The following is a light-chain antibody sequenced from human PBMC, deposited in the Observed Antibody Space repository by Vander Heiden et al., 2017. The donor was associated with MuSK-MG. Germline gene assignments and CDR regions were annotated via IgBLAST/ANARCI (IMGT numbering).Light chain of an antibody. CDR2: DAS. CDR1: QDISNY. CDR3: QQYDNLQT. Sequence: RVTITCQASQDISNYLNWYQQKPGKAPKLLIYDASNLETGVPSRFSGSGSGTDFTFTISSLQPEDIATYYCQQYDNLQTFGPGTKVDIK. J-gene: IGKJ3*01. V-gene: IGKV1-33*01.